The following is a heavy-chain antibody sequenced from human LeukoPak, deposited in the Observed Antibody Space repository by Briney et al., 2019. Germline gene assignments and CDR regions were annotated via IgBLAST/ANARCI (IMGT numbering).Heavy chain of an antibody. Sequence: GWSLRLSCAASGFTFSSYGMHWVRQAPGKGLEWVAFIRYDGSNKYYADSVKGRFTISSDNSKNTLYLQMKSLRAEDTAVYYCAKGGGYEAQYYYYYLDVWGKGTTVTISS. CDR1: GFTFSSYG. V-gene: IGHV3-30*02. D-gene: IGHD5-12*01. CDR2: IRYDGSNK. CDR3: AKGGGYEAQYYYYYLDV. J-gene: IGHJ6*03.